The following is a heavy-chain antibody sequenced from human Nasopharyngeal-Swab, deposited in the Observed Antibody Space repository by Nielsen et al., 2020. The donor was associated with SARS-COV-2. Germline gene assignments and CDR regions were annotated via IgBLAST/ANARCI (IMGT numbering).Heavy chain of an antibody. Sequence: GGSLRLSCAASGFTVSSNYMSWVRQAPGKGLEWVSLIYSGGSTDYADSVKGRFTISRDNSKNTLYLQMNSLRAEDTAVYYYARTYGSAFGESLDYWGQGTLVTVSS. CDR1: GFTVSSNY. V-gene: IGHV3-66*01. D-gene: IGHD3-10*01. CDR2: IYSGGST. CDR3: ARTYGSAFGESLDY. J-gene: IGHJ4*02.